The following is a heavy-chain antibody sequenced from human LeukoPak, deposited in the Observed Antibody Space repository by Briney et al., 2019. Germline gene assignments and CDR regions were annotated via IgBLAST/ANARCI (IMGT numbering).Heavy chain of an antibody. Sequence: GGSLRLPCAPSGYTLSRHDTHWVRHATGKGLEWVSGIGIAGDTYYTGSVKGRFTISRENAKNSLYLQMNSLRAGDTAVYYCARVNPHLSAFDYWGQGTLVTVSS. D-gene: IGHD3-16*02. CDR3: ARVNPHLSAFDY. CDR2: IGIAGDT. CDR1: GYTLSRHD. J-gene: IGHJ4*02. V-gene: IGHV3-13*04.